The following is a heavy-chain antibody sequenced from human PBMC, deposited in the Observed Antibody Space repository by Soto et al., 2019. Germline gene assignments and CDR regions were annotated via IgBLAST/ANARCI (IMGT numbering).Heavy chain of an antibody. CDR3: ARARFLGYCSGGSCRATLNWFDP. J-gene: IGHJ5*02. CDR2: IIPIFGTA. D-gene: IGHD2-15*01. V-gene: IGHV1-69*01. CDR1: GGTFSSYA. Sequence: QVQLVQSGAEVKKPGSSVKVSCKASGGTFSSYAISWGRQAPGQGLEWMGGIIPIFGTANYAQKFQGGVKISADESTSTGDMELSSLGSEDTAVYYGARARFLGYCSGGSCRATLNWFDPWGQGTLVTVSS.